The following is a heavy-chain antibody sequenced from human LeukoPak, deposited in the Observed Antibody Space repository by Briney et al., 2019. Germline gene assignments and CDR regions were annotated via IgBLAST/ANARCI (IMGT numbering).Heavy chain of an antibody. CDR1: GFSFSSYA. Sequence: AGSLRLSCAASGFSFSSYAMHWVRQAPGKGLEWVAIIWSDGGTTYYADSVQGRFTISRDNSNKILYLQMNSLTAGDTAVYYCVKTANTWYLDSWGQGTLVTVSS. J-gene: IGHJ4*02. CDR3: VKTANTWYLDS. V-gene: IGHV3-33*06. CDR2: IWSDGGTT.